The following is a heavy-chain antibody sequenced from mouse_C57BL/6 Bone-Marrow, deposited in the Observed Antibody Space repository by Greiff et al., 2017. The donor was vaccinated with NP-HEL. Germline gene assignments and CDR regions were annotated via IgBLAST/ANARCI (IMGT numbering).Heavy chain of an antibody. CDR1: GFTFSSYG. CDR2: ISSGGSYT. V-gene: IGHV5-6*02. D-gene: IGHD1-1*01. J-gene: IGHJ2*01. Sequence: EVKLVESGGDLVKPGGSLKLSCAASGFTFSSYGMSWVRQTPDKRLEWVATISSGGSYTYYPDSVKGRFTISRDNAKNTLYLQMSSLKSEDTAMYYCARHWVTTVAFDYWGQGTTLTVSS. CDR3: ARHWVTTVAFDY.